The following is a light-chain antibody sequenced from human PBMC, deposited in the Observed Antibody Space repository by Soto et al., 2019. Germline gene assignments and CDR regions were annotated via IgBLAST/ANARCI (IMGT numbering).Light chain of an antibody. Sequence: QSVLTQPPSVSGAPGQRVTISCTGSSSNIGAGYDVHWYQQLPGTAPNILIYGNSNRPSGVPDRFSGSKSGTSASLAITGLQAEDEADYYCQSYDSSSVVFGGGTKVTVL. J-gene: IGLJ2*01. CDR1: SSNIGAGYD. CDR2: GNS. CDR3: QSYDSSSVV. V-gene: IGLV1-40*01.